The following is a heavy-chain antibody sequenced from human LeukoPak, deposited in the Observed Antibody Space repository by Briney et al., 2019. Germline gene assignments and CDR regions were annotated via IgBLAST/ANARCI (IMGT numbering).Heavy chain of an antibody. CDR2: ISAYDGTT. CDR3: ARVWQQLVNFDS. CDR1: GFTFSSYG. V-gene: IGHV1-18*01. D-gene: IGHD6-13*01. J-gene: IGHJ4*02. Sequence: GASVKVSCKASGFTFSSYGFTWVRQAPAQGLEWMGWISAYDGTTNYAQRLQGRVTMTTDTSTSTVYVELRSLRSDDTAVYYCARVWQQLVNFDSWGQGTLVTVSS.